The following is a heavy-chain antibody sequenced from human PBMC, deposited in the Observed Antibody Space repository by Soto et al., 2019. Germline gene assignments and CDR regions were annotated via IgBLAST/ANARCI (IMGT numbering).Heavy chain of an antibody. CDR3: ARDFYSSSSEGYYYYYGMDV. CDR2: IIPIFGTA. Sequence: QVQLVQSGAEVKKPGSSVKVSCKASGGTFSSYAISWVRQAPGHGLEWMGGIIPIFGTANYAQKFQGRVTLTADESTSTAYMGLSSLRSEDTAVYYCARDFYSSSSEGYYYYYGMDVWGQGTTVTVS. V-gene: IGHV1-69*12. D-gene: IGHD6-6*01. J-gene: IGHJ6*02. CDR1: GGTFSSYA.